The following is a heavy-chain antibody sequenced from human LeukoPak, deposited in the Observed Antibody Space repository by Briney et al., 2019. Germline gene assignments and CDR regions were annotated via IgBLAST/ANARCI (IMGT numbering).Heavy chain of an antibody. CDR1: GDSISSYY. V-gene: IGHV4-59*01. CDR3: ARDKGSYWYFDL. Sequence: PSETLSLTCTVPGDSISSYYWNWIRQPPGKGLEWIGNIYNTGNTGYNHSLKSRVTISIDTSKKQISLKLTSVTAADTAVYYCARDKGSYWYFDLWGRGTLVTVSS. D-gene: IGHD3-10*01. J-gene: IGHJ2*01. CDR2: IYNTGNT.